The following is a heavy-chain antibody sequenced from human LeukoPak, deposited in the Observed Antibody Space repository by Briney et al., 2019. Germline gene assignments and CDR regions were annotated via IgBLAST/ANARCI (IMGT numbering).Heavy chain of an antibody. CDR2: IYSDGST. D-gene: IGHD2-2*01. CDR3: VRPKHSSTSSLHYGMDV. Sequence: GGSLRLSCAASGFTVSSNYLSWVRQAPGKGLEWVSLIYSDGSTYYADSVRGRFTISRDNSKNTVYLQMNSLRAEDTAVFYCVRPKHSSTSSLHYGMDVWGQGTTVTVSS. J-gene: IGHJ6*02. V-gene: IGHV3-66*04. CDR1: GFTVSSNY.